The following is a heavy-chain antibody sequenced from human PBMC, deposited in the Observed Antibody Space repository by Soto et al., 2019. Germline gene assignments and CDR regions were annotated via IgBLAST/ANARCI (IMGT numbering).Heavy chain of an antibody. V-gene: IGHV3-21*01. CDR2: ISSSSSYI. J-gene: IGHJ6*02. Sequence: GGSLRLSCAASGFTFSSYSMNWVRQAPGKGLEWVSSISSSSSYIYYADSVKGRFTISRDNAKNSLYLQMNSLRAEDTAVYYCARGVEQPLYYYYGMDVWGQGTTVTVSS. CDR1: GFTFSSYS. CDR3: ARGVEQPLYYYYGMDV. D-gene: IGHD6-13*01.